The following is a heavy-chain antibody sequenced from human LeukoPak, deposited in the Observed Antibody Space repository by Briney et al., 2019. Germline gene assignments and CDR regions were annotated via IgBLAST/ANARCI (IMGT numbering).Heavy chain of an antibody. Sequence: SETLSLTCAVSVGSFSGYYWSWIRQPPGQGLEWIGEINHSGSTNYNPSVKSRVTISVDTSKNQFSLKLSSVTAADTAVYYCAREEASIAVAGTVPNFDYWGQGTLVTVSS. J-gene: IGHJ4*02. D-gene: IGHD6-19*01. CDR3: AREEASIAVAGTVPNFDY. CDR1: VGSFSGYY. CDR2: INHSGST. V-gene: IGHV4-34*01.